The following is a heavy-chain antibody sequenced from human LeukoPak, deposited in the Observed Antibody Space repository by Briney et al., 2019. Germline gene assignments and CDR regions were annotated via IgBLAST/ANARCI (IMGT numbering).Heavy chain of an antibody. V-gene: IGHV3-30-3*01. CDR2: ISYDGSNK. D-gene: IGHD3-22*01. CDR3: ARALDYYDSSGYYGY. CDR1: GFTFSSHA. J-gene: IGHJ4*02. Sequence: PGGSLRLSCVASGFTFSSHAVHWVRQAPGKGLEWVAVISYDGSNKYYADSVKGRFTISRDNSKNTLYLQMNSLRAEDTAVYYCARALDYYDSSGYYGYWGQGTLVTVSS.